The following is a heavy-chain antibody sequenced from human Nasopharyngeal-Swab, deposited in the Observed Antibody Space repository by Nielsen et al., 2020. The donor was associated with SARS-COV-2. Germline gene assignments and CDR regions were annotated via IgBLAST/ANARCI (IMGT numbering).Heavy chain of an antibody. Sequence: ASVKVSCKASGYTFISYDINWVRQAPGQGLEWMGWISTNNGATNYAQKLQGRVTMTTDTSTSTAYMDLRSLRSDDTAVYYCARDSMTSGYAADFWGQGTLVTVSS. CDR3: ARDSMTSGYAADF. CDR1: GYTFISYD. J-gene: IGHJ4*02. CDR2: ISTNNGAT. V-gene: IGHV1-18*01. D-gene: IGHD3-9*01.